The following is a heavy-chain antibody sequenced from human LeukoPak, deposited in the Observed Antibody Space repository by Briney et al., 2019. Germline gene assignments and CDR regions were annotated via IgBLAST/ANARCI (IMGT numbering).Heavy chain of an antibody. CDR2: IHSRGNT. Sequence: SETLSLTCTVSGGSISSYYWSWIRQPPGQGLEWLGYIHSRGNTKYNPSLTSRLSISVDMSKNQFSLRLTSVTAADTAIYYCARHYGSGTYPLDYWGQGNLVTVSS. V-gene: IGHV4-59*01. CDR1: GGSISSYY. J-gene: IGHJ4*02. CDR3: ARHYGSGTYPLDY. D-gene: IGHD3-10*01.